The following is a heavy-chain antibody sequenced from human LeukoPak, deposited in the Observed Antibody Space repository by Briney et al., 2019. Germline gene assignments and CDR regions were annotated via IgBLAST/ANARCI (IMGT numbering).Heavy chain of an antibody. J-gene: IGHJ6*02. CDR1: GFTFSSYW. D-gene: IGHD2-15*01. V-gene: IGHV3-74*01. CDR2: INSDGSST. CDR3: ARVIGYCSGGSCYRSLYYYRMDV. Sequence: PGGSLRLSCAASGFTFSSYWMHWVRHAPGKGLVWVSRINSDGSSTSYADSVKGRFTISRDNAKNTLYLQMNSLRAEDTAVYYCARVIGYCSGGSCYRSLYYYRMDVWGQGTTVTVYS.